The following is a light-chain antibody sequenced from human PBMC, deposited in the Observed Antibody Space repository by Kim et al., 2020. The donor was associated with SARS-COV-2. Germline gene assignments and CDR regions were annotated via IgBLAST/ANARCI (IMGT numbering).Light chain of an antibody. CDR1: SSDIGGSKY. V-gene: IGLV2-14*03. Sequence: GQSITLSCTATSSDIGGSKYVSWYQQHPGKAPKLIIYDVTKRPSGFSNRFSGSKSGNTASLTISGLQPEDEADYYCSSYASSSTWVFGGGTQLTVL. CDR2: DVT. CDR3: SSYASSSTWV. J-gene: IGLJ2*01.